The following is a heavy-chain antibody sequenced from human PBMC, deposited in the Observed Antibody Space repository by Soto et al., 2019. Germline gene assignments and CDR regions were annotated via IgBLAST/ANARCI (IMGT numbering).Heavy chain of an antibody. V-gene: IGHV1-18*01. D-gene: IGHD3-9*01. CDR3: ARDPGPLRYFDWLLLDAFDI. Sequence: QVQLVQSGAEVKKPGASVKVSCKASGYTFTSYGISWVRQAPGQGLEWLGWISAYNGNTNYAQKLQGRVTMTTDTSTSTAYMELRSLRSDDTAVDYCARDPGPLRYFDWLLLDAFDIWGQGTMVTVSS. CDR1: GYTFTSYG. J-gene: IGHJ3*02. CDR2: ISAYNGNT.